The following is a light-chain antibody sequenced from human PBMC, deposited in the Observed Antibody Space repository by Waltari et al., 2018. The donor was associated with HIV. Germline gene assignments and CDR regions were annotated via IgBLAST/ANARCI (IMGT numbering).Light chain of an antibody. J-gene: IGLJ2*01. CDR3: LLSFAGARPVV. V-gene: IGLV7-46*01. CDR1: TGPVTSGHH. Sequence: AVVTQEPSLTVSPGGPVPLTCGSSTGPVTSGHHPYWFQQKSGQAPRTLIYAKFNKHSWTPARFSGSLLGGKAALTLSGAQPDDEAEYFCLLSFAGARPVVFGGGTNLTVL. CDR2: AKF.